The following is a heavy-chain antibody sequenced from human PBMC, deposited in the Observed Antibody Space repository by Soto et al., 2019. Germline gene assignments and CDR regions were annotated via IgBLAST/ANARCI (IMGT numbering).Heavy chain of an antibody. D-gene: IGHD2-2*01. Sequence: QVQLVESGGGVVQPGRSLRLSCAASGFTFSSYGMHWVRQAPGKGLEWVAVISYDGSNKYYADSVKGRFTISRDNSKNTLYLQMNSLRAEDTAVYYCAKPWRYCSSTSCYEQNNFDYWGQGTLVTVSS. CDR3: AKPWRYCSSTSCYEQNNFDY. J-gene: IGHJ4*02. CDR1: GFTFSSYG. CDR2: ISYDGSNK. V-gene: IGHV3-30*18.